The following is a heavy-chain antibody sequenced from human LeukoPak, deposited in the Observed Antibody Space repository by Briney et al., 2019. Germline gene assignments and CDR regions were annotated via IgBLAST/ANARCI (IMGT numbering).Heavy chain of an antibody. J-gene: IGHJ4*02. D-gene: IGHD3-9*01. CDR2: INPHSGGT. Sequence: ASVKVSCKASGYTFTGYYIHWVRQAPGQGLEWMGWINPHSGGTNYAQKFQGRVTMTRDTSISTAYMELSRLRSDDTAVYYCARGASYYDILTGYDPFDYWGQGTLVTVSS. CDR1: GYTFTGYY. V-gene: IGHV1-2*02. CDR3: ARGASYYDILTGYDPFDY.